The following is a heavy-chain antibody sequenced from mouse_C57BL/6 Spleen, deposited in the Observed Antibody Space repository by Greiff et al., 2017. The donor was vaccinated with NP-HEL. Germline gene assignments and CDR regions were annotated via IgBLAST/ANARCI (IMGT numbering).Heavy chain of an antibody. V-gene: IGHV5-4*01. D-gene: IGHD2-5*01. Sequence: EVQGLESGGGLVKPGGSLKLSCAASGFTFSNYAMSWVRQTPEKRLEWVATISDGGSYTYYPDNVKGRFTISRDNAKNNLYLQMSHLKSEDTAMYYCARDSNNFAYWGQGTLVTVSA. CDR3: ARDSNNFAY. CDR2: ISDGGSYT. CDR1: GFTFSNYA. J-gene: IGHJ3*01.